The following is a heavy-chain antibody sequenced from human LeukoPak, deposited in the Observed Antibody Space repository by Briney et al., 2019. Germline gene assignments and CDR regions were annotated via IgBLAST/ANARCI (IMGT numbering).Heavy chain of an antibody. D-gene: IGHD5-12*01. J-gene: IGHJ6*02. CDR3: ASVGGYDPYYYYGMDV. Sequence: GGSLRLSCAASGFTFSSYSMNWVRQAPGKGLEWVSSISSSSSYIYYADSVKGRFTISRDNAKNSLYLQMNSLRAEDTAVYYCASVGGYDPYYYYGMDVWGQGTTVTVSS. CDR1: GFTFSSYS. V-gene: IGHV3-21*01. CDR2: ISSSSSYI.